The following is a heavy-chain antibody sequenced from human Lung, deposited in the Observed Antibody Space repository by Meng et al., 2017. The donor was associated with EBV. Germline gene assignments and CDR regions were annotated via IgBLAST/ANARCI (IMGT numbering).Heavy chain of an antibody. D-gene: IGHD1-1*01. CDR2: IYTGGST. CDR3: ARPQLTWFDP. CDR1: GFTVSRNY. Sequence: GQLGESGGGLIQPVGSLRLSCAVSGFTVSRNYMSWVRQAPGKGLEWISVIYTGGSTDYADSVRGRFTISRDNSKDTLYLQMNSLRAEDTAVYYCARPQLTWFDPWGQGTLVTVSS. V-gene: IGHV3-66*02. J-gene: IGHJ5*02.